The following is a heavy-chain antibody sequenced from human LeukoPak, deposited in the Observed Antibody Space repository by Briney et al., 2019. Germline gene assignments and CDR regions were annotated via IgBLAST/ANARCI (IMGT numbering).Heavy chain of an antibody. CDR2: IWYDDTNK. Sequence: GGSLRLSCTASGFTFSDYGMHWVRQPPGKGLEWVAIIWYDDTNKNYADSVKGRFTISRDNSKNTLYLQMNSLRAEDTAVYYCAKDLRFLDEGGPYWGQGTLVTVSS. CDR1: GFTFSDYG. CDR3: AKDLRFLDEGGPY. J-gene: IGHJ4*02. V-gene: IGHV3-33*06. D-gene: IGHD3-3*01.